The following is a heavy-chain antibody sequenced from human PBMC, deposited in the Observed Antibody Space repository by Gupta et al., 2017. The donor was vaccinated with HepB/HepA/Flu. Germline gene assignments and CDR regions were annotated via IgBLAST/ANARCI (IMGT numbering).Heavy chain of an antibody. D-gene: IGHD3-22*01. CDR2: SNPKVSGT. J-gene: IGHJ3*02. CDR3: ARDAGYDSSCSGVSGAFDI. Sequence: QVQPVQSGAAVKQPGASVKVSCTASGYPFTGYYTHWVRQAPGQGLEWMGGSNPKVSGTNYAQRFQGGGTMTRDTSMSRAYMELRRLRSEETAVYYGARDAGYDSSCSGVSGAFDIWCHVTMVTVSS. CDR1: GYPFTGYY. V-gene: IGHV1-2*02.